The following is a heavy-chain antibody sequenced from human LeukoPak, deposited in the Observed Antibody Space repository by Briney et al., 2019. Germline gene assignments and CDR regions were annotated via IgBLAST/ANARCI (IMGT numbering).Heavy chain of an antibody. D-gene: IGHD4-23*01. CDR1: GGSFSGYY. CDR2: INHSGST. V-gene: IGHV4-34*01. J-gene: IGHJ4*02. CDR3: ARGGKATVVTM. Sequence: KPSETLSLTCAVYGGSFSGYYWSWVRQPPGKGLEWIGEINHSGSTNYNPSLKSRVTISLDMSKNQLSLRLTSVTAADTAVYYCARGGKATVVTMWGQGILVTVSS.